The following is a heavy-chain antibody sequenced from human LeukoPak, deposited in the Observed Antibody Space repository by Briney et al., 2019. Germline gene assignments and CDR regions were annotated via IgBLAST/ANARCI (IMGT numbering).Heavy chain of an antibody. CDR1: GFTFSDYY. CDR2: ISSSGSTI. D-gene: IGHD3-22*01. Sequence: GGSLRLSCAASGFTFSDYYMSWIRQAPGKGLEWVSYISSSGSTIYYADSVKGRFTISRDNAKNSLYLQMSSLRAEDTAVYYCARGRGTMIVVVRWFDPWGQGTLVTVSS. J-gene: IGHJ5*02. V-gene: IGHV3-11*04. CDR3: ARGRGTMIVVVRWFDP.